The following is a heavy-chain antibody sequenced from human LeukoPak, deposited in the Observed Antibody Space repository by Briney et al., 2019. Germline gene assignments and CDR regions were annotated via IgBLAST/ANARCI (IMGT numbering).Heavy chain of an antibody. CDR3: ATKEGVYYYFDY. V-gene: IGHV4-39*07. J-gene: IGHJ4*02. CDR2: IYYSGST. CDR1: GGSISSSSYY. Sequence: SETLSLTCTVSGGSISSSSYYWGWIRQPPGKGLEWIGSIYYSGSTYYNPSLKSRVTISVDTSKNQFSLKLSSVTAADTAVYYCATKEGVYYYFDYWGQGTLVTVSS. D-gene: IGHD3-22*01.